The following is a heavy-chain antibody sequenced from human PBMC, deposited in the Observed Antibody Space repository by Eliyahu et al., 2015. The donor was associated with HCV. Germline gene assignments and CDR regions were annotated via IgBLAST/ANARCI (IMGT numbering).Heavy chain of an antibody. CDR3: AGRGEEFIYWYFDL. D-gene: IGHD3-16*01. CDR1: GGSIXSSSYY. Sequence: QLQLQESGPGLVKPSETLSLTCTVSGGSIXSSSYYWGWIRQPPGKGLEWIGSIYYSGSTYYNPSLKSRVTISVDTSKNQFSLKLSSVTAADTAVYYCAGRGEEFIYWYFDLWGRGTLVTVSS. J-gene: IGHJ2*01. CDR2: IYYSGST. V-gene: IGHV4-39*01.